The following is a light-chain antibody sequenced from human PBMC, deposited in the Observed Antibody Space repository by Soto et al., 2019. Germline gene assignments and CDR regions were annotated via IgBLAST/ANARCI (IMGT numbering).Light chain of an antibody. Sequence: DFQMTQSPSSLSASIGDSVNITCRASQDISDHLAWYQHKPGKVPKLLIYEASTLQSWVPSRFSGGGSGTDFTLTISSLQPEDVATYYCQKYNRTPRTFGQGTKVELK. CDR2: EAS. J-gene: IGKJ1*01. V-gene: IGKV1-27*01. CDR1: QDISDH. CDR3: QKYNRTPRT.